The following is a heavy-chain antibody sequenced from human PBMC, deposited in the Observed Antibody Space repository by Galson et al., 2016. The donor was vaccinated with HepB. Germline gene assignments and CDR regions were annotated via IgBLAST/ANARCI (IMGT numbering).Heavy chain of an antibody. D-gene: IGHD6-13*01. V-gene: IGHV1-2*06. CDR1: GYIFTDYY. CDR3: AKEVGYRNTWYPFDY. Sequence: SVKVSCKASGYIFTDYYMHWVRQALGQGLEWMGRINPRSGVTSYAQEFEGRVTMTRDMSITTFYMDLSGLRSDDTAVYYCAKEVGYRNTWYPFDYWGQGSLVTVSS. J-gene: IGHJ4*02. CDR2: INPRSGVT.